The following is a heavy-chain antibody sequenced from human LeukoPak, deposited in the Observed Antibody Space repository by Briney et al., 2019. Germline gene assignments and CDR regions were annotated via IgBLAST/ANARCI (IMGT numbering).Heavy chain of an antibody. CDR3: AREGTPSGSFNYYYYYMDA. CDR1: GVTFSSYE. J-gene: IGHJ6*03. D-gene: IGHD3-10*01. Sequence: PGGALRLSCAASGVTFSSYERSWVRQGPGEGRERVSYISGSGSNIYCADSVQGQFTISRDNAKNSLYLQMNSLRAEDTAVYYCAREGTPSGSFNYYYYYMDAWGKGTTVTVSS. CDR2: ISGSGSNI. V-gene: IGHV3-48*03.